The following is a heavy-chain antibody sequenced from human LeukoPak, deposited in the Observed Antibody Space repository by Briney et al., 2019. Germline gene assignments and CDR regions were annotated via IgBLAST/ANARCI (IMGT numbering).Heavy chain of an antibody. CDR1: GGSISSGGYY. D-gene: IGHD3-22*01. Sequence: SETLSLTCTVSGGSISSGGYYWSWIRQHPGKGLEWIGYIYYSGSTYYNPSLKSRVTISVDTSKNQFSLKLSSVTAADTAVYYCARGRPSNYYDSSGYPDYWGQGTLVTVSS. J-gene: IGHJ4*02. CDR3: ARGRPSNYYDSSGYPDY. CDR2: IYYSGST. V-gene: IGHV4-31*03.